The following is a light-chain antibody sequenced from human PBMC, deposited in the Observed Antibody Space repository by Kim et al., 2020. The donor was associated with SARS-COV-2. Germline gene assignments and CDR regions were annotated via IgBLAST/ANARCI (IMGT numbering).Light chain of an antibody. CDR3: QQYGSSPPT. V-gene: IGKV3-20*01. J-gene: IGKJ1*01. CDR2: GAS. Sequence: SPGERATVSCRASQSISSNYLAWHQQKPGQAPRLLIHGASSRATGIPDRFSGSGSGTDFTLTINRLEPEDFAVFYCQQYGSSPPTFGQGTKVDIK. CDR1: QSISSNY.